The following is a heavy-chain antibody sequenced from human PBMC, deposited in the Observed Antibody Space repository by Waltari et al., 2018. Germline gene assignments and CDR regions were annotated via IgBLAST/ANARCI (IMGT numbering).Heavy chain of an antibody. CDR2: INPNSGGT. D-gene: IGHD2-2*01. Sequence: QVQLVQSGAEVKKPGASVKVSCKASGYTFTGYYMPWVRPAPGQGLEWMGWINPNSGGTNYAQKFQGRVTMTRDTSISTAYMELSRLRSDDTAVYYCARSERSPVLSRTSGAIPDWYFDLWGRGTLVTVSS. CDR3: ARSERSPVLSRTSGAIPDWYFDL. V-gene: IGHV1-2*02. J-gene: IGHJ2*01. CDR1: GYTFTGYY.